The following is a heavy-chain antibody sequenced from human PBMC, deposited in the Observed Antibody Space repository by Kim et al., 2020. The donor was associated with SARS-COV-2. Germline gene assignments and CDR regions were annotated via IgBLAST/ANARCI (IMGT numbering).Heavy chain of an antibody. J-gene: IGHJ5*02. CDR1: GGSISSSNW. CDR3: ARVWSWNPAWFDP. CDR2: IYHSGST. D-gene: IGHD1-1*01. Sequence: SETLSLTCAVSGGSISSSNWWSWVRQPPGKGLEWIGEIYHSGSTNYNPSLKSRVTISVDKSKNQFSLKLSSVTAADTAVYYCARVWSWNPAWFDPWGQGTLVTVSS. V-gene: IGHV4-4*02.